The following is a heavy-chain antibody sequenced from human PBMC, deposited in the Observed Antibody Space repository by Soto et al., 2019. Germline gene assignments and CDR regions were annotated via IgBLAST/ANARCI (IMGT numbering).Heavy chain of an antibody. Sequence: QVQLVQSGAEVKKPGSSVKVSCKASGGTFSSYAISWVRQAPGQGREWMGGIIPIFGTANYAQKFQGRVTITADESTSIAYMELSSLRSEDTAVYYCPRAYSSSWGHYYYYYGMDVWGQGTTVTVSS. CDR1: GGTFSSYA. CDR3: PRAYSSSWGHYYYYYGMDV. D-gene: IGHD6-13*01. V-gene: IGHV1-69*01. J-gene: IGHJ6*02. CDR2: IIPIFGTA.